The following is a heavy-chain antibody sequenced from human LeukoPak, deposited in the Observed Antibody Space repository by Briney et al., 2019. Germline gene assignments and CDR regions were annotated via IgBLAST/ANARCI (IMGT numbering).Heavy chain of an antibody. D-gene: IGHD2-2*01. J-gene: IGHJ4*02. V-gene: IGHV1-18*04. CDR2: ISAYNAKT. Sequence: ASVKVSCKASGYTFISYGFSWVRQAPGQGLEWVGWISAYNAKTNYAQKLQDRVIMTTDTSTSTAFMELTSLRSDDTAVYYCARDRGYCSGTNCYLFDYWGQGTLVTVSS. CDR1: GYTFISYG. CDR3: ARDRGYCSGTNCYLFDY.